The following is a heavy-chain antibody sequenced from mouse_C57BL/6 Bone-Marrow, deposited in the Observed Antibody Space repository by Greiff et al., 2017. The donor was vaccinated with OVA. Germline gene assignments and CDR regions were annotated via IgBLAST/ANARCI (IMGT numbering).Heavy chain of an antibody. Sequence: VQLQQSGAELARPGASVKLSCKASGYTFTSYGISWVKQRTGQGLEWIGEIYPRSGNTYYNEKFKGKAKLTADKSSSTAYMELRSLTSEDSAVYGCARGDYSDWYYDVWGRGTTVTVTS. CDR1: GYTFTSYG. CDR3: ARGDYSDWYYDV. CDR2: IYPRSGNT. J-gene: IGHJ1*03. V-gene: IGHV1-81*01. D-gene: IGHD1-1*01.